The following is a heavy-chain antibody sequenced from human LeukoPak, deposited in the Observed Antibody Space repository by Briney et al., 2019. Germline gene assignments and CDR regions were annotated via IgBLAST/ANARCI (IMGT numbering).Heavy chain of an antibody. CDR2: INHSGST. J-gene: IGHJ3*02. Sequence: SETLSLTCALYGGSFSGYYWSLIRQPPGKGLEWVGEINHSGSTNYNPSLKSRVTISVDTSKNHFSLRLSSVTAADTAVYYCARLGRMITFGGVLVSSAFDIWGQGTMVTVSS. CDR1: GGSFSGYY. D-gene: IGHD3-16*02. CDR3: ARLGRMITFGGVLVSSAFDI. V-gene: IGHV4-34*01.